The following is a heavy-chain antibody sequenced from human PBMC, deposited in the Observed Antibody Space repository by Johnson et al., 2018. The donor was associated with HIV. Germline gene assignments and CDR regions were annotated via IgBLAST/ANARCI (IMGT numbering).Heavy chain of an antibody. CDR2: ISYDGSNK. CDR1: GFTFNSYA. V-gene: IGHV3-30*04. Sequence: QVQLVESGGGVVQPGRSLRLSCAASGFTFNSYAMHWVRQAPGKGLEWVAVISYDGSNKYYADSVKGRFTISRDNSKNTLYLQMNSLRAEDTAVYFCARGPIADDAFDIWGQGTMVTVSS. J-gene: IGHJ3*02. D-gene: IGHD3-16*02. CDR3: ARGPIADDAFDI.